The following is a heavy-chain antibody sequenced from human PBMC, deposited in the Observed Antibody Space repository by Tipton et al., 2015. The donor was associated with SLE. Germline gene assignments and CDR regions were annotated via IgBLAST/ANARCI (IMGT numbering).Heavy chain of an antibody. CDR1: GFNFGAYW. D-gene: IGHD2-15*01. Sequence: SLRLSCVASGFNFGAYWLHLVRQAPGKGLEWISRTNQDGAIRSYEDSVKGRFIISRDNSKSTLYLQMNNVRVEDTALYYCTRGIDPGSSRISDYWGQGTMVSVSS. V-gene: IGHV3-74*01. CDR3: TRGIDPGSSRISDY. J-gene: IGHJ4*02. CDR2: TNQDGAIR.